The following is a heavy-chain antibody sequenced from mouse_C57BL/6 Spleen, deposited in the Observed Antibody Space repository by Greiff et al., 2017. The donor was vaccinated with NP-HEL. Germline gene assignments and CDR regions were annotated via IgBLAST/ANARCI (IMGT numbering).Heavy chain of an antibody. CDR3: ATPYYYGSSSPYYAMDY. Sequence: EVMLVESGGGLVKPGGSLKLSCAASGFTFSDYGMHWVRQAPEKGLEWVAYISSGSSTIYYADTVKGRFTISRDNAKNTLFLQMTSLRSEDTAMYYCATPYYYGSSSPYYAMDYWGQGTSVTVSS. CDR2: ISSGSSTI. J-gene: IGHJ4*01. V-gene: IGHV5-17*01. CDR1: GFTFSDYG. D-gene: IGHD1-1*01.